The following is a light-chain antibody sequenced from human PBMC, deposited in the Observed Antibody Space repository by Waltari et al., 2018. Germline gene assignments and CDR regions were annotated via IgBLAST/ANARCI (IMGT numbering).Light chain of an antibody. CDR1: SGHSSNI. J-gene: IGLJ3*02. CDR3: QTGGHGTWV. Sequence: QLVLTQSPSSSASLGASVKLTCTLSSGHSSNIIAWLQQQPEKGPRYLMKVNSDGSHSKGDDIPVRFAGSSSGAERYLTSSSVQSEDEADDYCQTGGHGTWVFGGGTTLTVL. CDR2: VNSDGSH. V-gene: IGLV4-69*01.